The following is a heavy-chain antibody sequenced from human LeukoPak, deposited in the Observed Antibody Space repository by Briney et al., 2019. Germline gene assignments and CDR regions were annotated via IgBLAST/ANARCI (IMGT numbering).Heavy chain of an antibody. J-gene: IGHJ6*02. Sequence: ASVKVSCKASGGTFSSYAISWVRQAPGQGLEWMGRIIPILGIANYAQKFQGRVTITADKSTSTAYTELSSLRSEDTAVYYCARVATNYGMDVWGQGTTVTVSS. D-gene: IGHD5-24*01. CDR3: ARVATNYGMDV. CDR2: IIPILGIA. CDR1: GGTFSSYA. V-gene: IGHV1-69*04.